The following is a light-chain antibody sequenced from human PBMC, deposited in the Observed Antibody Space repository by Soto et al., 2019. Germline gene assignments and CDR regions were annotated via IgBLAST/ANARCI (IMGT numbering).Light chain of an antibody. Sequence: DIQMTQSPSTLSASVGDRVTITCRASQSISSNLNWYQQKPGKAPKLLIYTTSTLQTGVPSRFSGSGSGTDFTLTISSLQPEDFATYYCQQSYTPPITFGQGTRLEI. J-gene: IGKJ5*01. V-gene: IGKV1-39*01. CDR2: TTS. CDR1: QSISSN. CDR3: QQSYTPPIT.